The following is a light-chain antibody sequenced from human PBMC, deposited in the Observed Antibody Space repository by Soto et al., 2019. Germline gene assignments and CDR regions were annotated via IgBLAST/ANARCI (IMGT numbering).Light chain of an antibody. J-gene: IGLJ3*02. Sequence: QSVLTQPPSASGTPGQRVTITCYGDNSNIASNSVNWYQQLPGTAPKLLIYSDNRQPSGVPDRFSASKSGASAFLTISGLQSDDEADYYCSSWDRSLDNWMFGGGTKLTVL. CDR2: SDN. CDR1: NSNIASNS. CDR3: SSWDRSLDNWM. V-gene: IGLV1-44*01.